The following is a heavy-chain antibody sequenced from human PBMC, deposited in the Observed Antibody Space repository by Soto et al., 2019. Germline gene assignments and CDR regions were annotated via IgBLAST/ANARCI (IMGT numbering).Heavy chain of an antibody. CDR1: GYTFTSYY. Sequence: QVQLVQSGAEVKKPGASVKVSCKASGYTFTSYYMHWVRQAPGQGLEWMGIINPSGGSTSYAQKCQGRVTMTRDTSTSAVYMELSSLRSEDTAVYYCARDPAPNIVVVVAATDAFDIWGQGTMVTVSS. D-gene: IGHD2-15*01. V-gene: IGHV1-46*01. J-gene: IGHJ3*02. CDR2: INPSGGST. CDR3: ARDPAPNIVVVVAATDAFDI.